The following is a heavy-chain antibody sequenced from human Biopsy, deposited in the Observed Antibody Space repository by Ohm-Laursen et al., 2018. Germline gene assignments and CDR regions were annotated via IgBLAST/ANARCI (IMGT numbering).Heavy chain of an antibody. J-gene: IGHJ1*01. CDR2: NIPILGTG. CDR3: ATKLTGYFHH. V-gene: IGHV1-69*06. Sequence: GAPVKVSCKAPGGTFSNYGVNWVRQAPGQGPEWLGGNIPILGTGNYAQKFQDRVTVAADTSTSTATMELRSLRSDDTAVYYCATKLTGYFHHWGQGTLVIVSS. CDR1: GGTFSNYG. D-gene: IGHD3-9*01.